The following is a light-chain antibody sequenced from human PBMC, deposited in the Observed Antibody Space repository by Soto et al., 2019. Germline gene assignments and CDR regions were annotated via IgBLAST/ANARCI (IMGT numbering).Light chain of an antibody. CDR2: VNGDGRH. Sequence: QPVLTQSPSASASLGASVKLTCTLSSGHSSYSIAWHQQQSEKGPRYLMKVNGDGRHTKGDGIPDRFSGSSSGAERYLIISSLQSEDEADYYCQTWGTGIRVFGGGTKLTVL. V-gene: IGLV4-69*01. CDR3: QTWGTGIRV. J-gene: IGLJ3*02. CDR1: SGHSSYS.